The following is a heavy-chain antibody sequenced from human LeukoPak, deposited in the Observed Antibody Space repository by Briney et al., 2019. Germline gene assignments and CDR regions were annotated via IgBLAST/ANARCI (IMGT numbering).Heavy chain of an antibody. V-gene: IGHV1-2*02. D-gene: IGHD1/OR15-1a*01. CDR1: GYTFTGYY. Sequence: ASVKVSCKASGYTFTGYYMHWVRQAPGQGLEWMGWINPNSGGTNYAQKFQGRVTVTRDTSITTAYMELSRLRSDDTAVYYCARGDLTTPLRFDYWGQGTLVTVSS. CDR3: ARGDLTTPLRFDY. CDR2: INPNSGGT. J-gene: IGHJ4*02.